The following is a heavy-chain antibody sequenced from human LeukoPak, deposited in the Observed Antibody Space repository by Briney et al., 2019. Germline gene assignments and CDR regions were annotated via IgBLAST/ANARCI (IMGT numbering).Heavy chain of an antibody. Sequence: SETLSLTCTVSGGSISSYYWSWIRQPPGKGLEWIGYIYYSGSTNFNPSLKSRVTISLDTSKNQLSLKLSSVTAADTAAYYCASGNWNYYYFDYWGQGTLVTVPS. CDR1: GGSISSYY. V-gene: IGHV4-59*01. D-gene: IGHD1-7*01. J-gene: IGHJ4*02. CDR2: IYYSGST. CDR3: ASGNWNYYYFDY.